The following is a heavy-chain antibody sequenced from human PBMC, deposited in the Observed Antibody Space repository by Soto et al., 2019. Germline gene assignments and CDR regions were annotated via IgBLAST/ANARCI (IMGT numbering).Heavy chain of an antibody. V-gene: IGHV3-33*01. CDR2: IWYDGSNK. CDR3: ARDGPYYDILTGYYYFDY. D-gene: IGHD3-9*01. Sequence: QVQLVESGGGVVQPGRSLRLSCAASGFTFSSYGMHWVRQAPGKGLEWVAVIWYDGSNKYYADSVKGRFTISRDNSKNTLYLQMNSLRAEDTAVYYCARDGPYYDILTGYYYFDYWGQGTLVTVSS. J-gene: IGHJ4*02. CDR1: GFTFSSYG.